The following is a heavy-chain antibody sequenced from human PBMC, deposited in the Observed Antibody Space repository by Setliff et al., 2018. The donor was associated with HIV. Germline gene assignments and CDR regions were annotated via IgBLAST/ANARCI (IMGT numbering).Heavy chain of an antibody. Sequence: GSLRLSCAASGFTFSSYGMHWVRQAPGKGLEWVAVIWYDGSNKYYADSVKGRFTISRDNSKNTLYLQMNSLRAEDTAVYYCARDQEYVIVVAASMNMPGYLHYYYMDVWGRGSTVTVSS. CDR2: IWYDGSNK. D-gene: IGHD2-2*01. V-gene: IGHV3-33*01. CDR1: GFTFSSYG. CDR3: ARDQEYVIVVAASMNMPGYLHYYYMDV. J-gene: IGHJ6*03.